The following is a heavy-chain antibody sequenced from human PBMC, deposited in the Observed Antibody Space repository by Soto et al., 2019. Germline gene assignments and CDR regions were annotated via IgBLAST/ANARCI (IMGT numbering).Heavy chain of an antibody. Sequence: GGSLRLSCAVSGFTFCNYWMTWVRQAPGKGLEWVSYISQGGSQIYYVDSLRGRFTISRDNATNSLYLQMNSLRVDDTAVYYCARNPGRNAPDYWGQGTVVTVSS. CDR2: ISQGGSQI. D-gene: IGHD2-2*01. J-gene: IGHJ4*02. CDR3: ARNPGRNAPDY. CDR1: GFTFCNYW. V-gene: IGHV3-7*03.